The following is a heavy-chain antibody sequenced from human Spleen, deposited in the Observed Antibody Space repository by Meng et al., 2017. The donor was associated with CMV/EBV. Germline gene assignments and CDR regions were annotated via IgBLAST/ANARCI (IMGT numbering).Heavy chain of an antibody. J-gene: IGHJ4*02. V-gene: IGHV1-46*01. Sequence: ASVKVSCKASGYTFTSYYMHWVRQAPGQGLEWMGIINPSGGSTSYAQKFQGRVTMTRDTATSTVYMELSSLRSEDTAVYYCAKGPLRSGSYPSYFDYWGQGALVTVSS. D-gene: IGHD1-26*01. CDR3: AKGPLRSGSYPSYFDY. CDR2: INPSGGST. CDR1: GYTFTSYY.